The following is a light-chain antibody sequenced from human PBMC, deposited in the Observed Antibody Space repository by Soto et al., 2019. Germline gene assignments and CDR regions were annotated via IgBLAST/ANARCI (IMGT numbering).Light chain of an antibody. Sequence: EIVITQSPLSLPVTPGSPASISCTSSQGLLYSNGYNYLDWYLQKPGQSPQLLIFLGSSRASGVPDRFSGSGSGTDFTLEISRVEAEDVGVYYCMQALQTPITFGGGTKVDIK. CDR1: QGLLYSNGYNY. J-gene: IGKJ4*01. CDR2: LGS. V-gene: IGKV2-28*01. CDR3: MQALQTPIT.